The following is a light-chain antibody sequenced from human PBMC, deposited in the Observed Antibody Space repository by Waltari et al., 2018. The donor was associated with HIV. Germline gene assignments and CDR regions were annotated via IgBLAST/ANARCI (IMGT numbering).Light chain of an antibody. J-gene: IGKJ1*01. CDR3: QQYYSTPWT. CDR2: WAS. V-gene: IGKV4-1*01. Sequence: DIVMTQSPDSLAVSPGERATIHRKSSQNVLSSSNNKNYLVWYQQKPGQPPKLLIYWASTRESGVPDRFSGSGSGTDFTLTITSLQAEDVAVYYCQQYYSTPWTFGQGTKVEIK. CDR1: QNVLSSSNNKNY.